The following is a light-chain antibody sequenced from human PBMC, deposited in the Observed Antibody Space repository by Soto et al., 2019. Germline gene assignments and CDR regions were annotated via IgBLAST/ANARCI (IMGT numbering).Light chain of an antibody. V-gene: IGKV1-27*01. CDR3: QKYSSVPV. CDR1: QGSRNF. Sequence: DIQMTQSPTSLSASVGDRVTITCRASQGSRNFVAWYQQKPGKAPKLLIYAASTLQSGVPSRLSGSGSGTDFTLTINSLQPEDVATYSCQKYSSVPVFGPGTKV. J-gene: IGKJ3*01. CDR2: AAS.